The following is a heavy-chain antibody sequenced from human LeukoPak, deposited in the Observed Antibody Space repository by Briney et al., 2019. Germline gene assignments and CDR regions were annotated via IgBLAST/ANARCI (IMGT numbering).Heavy chain of an antibody. CDR1: GSIFRTYS. V-gene: IGHV3-21*01. J-gene: IGHJ6*02. CDR2: ISTTSSYF. CDR3: ARVGPPSYAMDV. D-gene: IGHD3-16*01. Sequence: GGSLRLSCAASGSIFRTYSMNWVRQAPGKGLEWVSSISTTSSYFYYADSVKGRFTISRDNAKNALFLQMISLRAEDTAVYYCARVGPPSYAMDVWGQGTTVTVSS.